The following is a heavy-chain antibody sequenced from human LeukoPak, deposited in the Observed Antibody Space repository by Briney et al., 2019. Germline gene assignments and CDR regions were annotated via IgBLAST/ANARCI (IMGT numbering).Heavy chain of an antibody. Sequence: ASVKVSCKASGYTFTTYDINWVRQATGQGLEWMGWMNPNSGNTGYAQKFQGRVTMTRNTSMSTAYMELNSLRAEDTAVYYCARANYYGSGKKDLDYWGQGTLVTVSS. CDR3: ARANYYGSGKKDLDY. V-gene: IGHV1-8*01. CDR1: GYTFTTYD. D-gene: IGHD3-10*01. CDR2: MNPNSGNT. J-gene: IGHJ4*02.